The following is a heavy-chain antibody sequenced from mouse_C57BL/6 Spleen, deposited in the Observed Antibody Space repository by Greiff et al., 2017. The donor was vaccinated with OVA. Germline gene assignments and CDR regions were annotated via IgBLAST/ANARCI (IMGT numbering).Heavy chain of an antibody. Sequence: VKLQQPGAELVRPGSSVKLSCKASGYTFTSYWMHWVKQRPIQGLEWIGNIDPSDSETHYNQKFKDKATLTVDKSSSTAYMQLSSLTSEDSAVYYCARSTTVVATDYAMDYWGQGTSVTVSS. D-gene: IGHD1-1*01. CDR2: IDPSDSET. CDR1: GYTFTSYW. J-gene: IGHJ4*01. CDR3: ARSTTVVATDYAMDY. V-gene: IGHV1-52*01.